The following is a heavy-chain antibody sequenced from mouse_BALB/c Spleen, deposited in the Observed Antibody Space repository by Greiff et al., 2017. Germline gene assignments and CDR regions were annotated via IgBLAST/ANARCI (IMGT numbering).Heavy chain of an antibody. J-gene: IGHJ4*01. CDR2: ISSGGST. CDR3: ERCYYGSSLRNAMDY. Sequence: EVKLMESGGGLVKPGGSLKLSCAASGFTFSSYAMSWVRQTPEKRLEWVASISSGGSTYYPDSVKGRFTIARDNARNILYIQMSSLRSEDTAMYYCERCYYGSSLRNAMDYWGQGTSVTVSS. CDR1: GFTFSSYA. D-gene: IGHD1-1*01. V-gene: IGHV5-6-5*01.